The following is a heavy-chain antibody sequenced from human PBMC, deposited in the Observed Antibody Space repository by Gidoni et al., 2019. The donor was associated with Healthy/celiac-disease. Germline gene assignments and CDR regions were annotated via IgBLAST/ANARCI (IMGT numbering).Heavy chain of an antibody. D-gene: IGHD3-10*01. Sequence: QLQLQESGPGLVKPSETLSLTCTVSGGSISSSSYYWGWIRQPPGKGRGWIGSIYYSGSTYYNPSLKSRVTISVDTSKNQFSLKLSSVTAADTAVYYCAMLNYYGSGSYYPPDYWGQGTLVTVSS. J-gene: IGHJ4*02. V-gene: IGHV4-39*01. CDR2: IYYSGST. CDR1: GGSISSSSYY. CDR3: AMLNYYGSGSYYPPDY.